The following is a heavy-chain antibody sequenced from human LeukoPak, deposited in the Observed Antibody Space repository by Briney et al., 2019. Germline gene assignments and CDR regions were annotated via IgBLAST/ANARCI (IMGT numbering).Heavy chain of an antibody. CDR3: ARRSVRLGIAY. J-gene: IGHJ4*02. Sequence: AAVKVSCKASGYTFTSYYMHWVRQAPGQGLEWMGIINSSGGSTNYAQKFQGRVALTRDTSTSTVYMELSSLRSEDTAVYYCARRSVRLGIAYWGQGTLVTVSS. D-gene: IGHD7-27*01. CDR1: GYTFTSYY. V-gene: IGHV1-46*01. CDR2: INSSGGST.